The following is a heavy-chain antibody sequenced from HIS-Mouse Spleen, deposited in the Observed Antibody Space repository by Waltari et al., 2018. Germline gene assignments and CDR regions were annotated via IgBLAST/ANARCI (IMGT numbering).Heavy chain of an antibody. Sequence: QLQLQESGPGLVQPSETLSLTCTVTGRSISSSSYYWGWIRQPPGKGLEWIGSIYYSGSTYYNPSLKSRVTISVDTSKNQFSLKLSSVTAADTAVYYCARVPGDYSGAFDIWGQGTMVTVSS. V-gene: IGHV4-39*07. CDR1: GRSISSSSYY. J-gene: IGHJ3*02. CDR3: ARVPGDYSGAFDI. CDR2: IYYSGST. D-gene: IGHD4-17*01.